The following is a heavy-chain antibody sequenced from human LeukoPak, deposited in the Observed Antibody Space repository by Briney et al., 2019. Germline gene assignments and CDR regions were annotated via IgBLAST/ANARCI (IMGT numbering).Heavy chain of an antibody. D-gene: IGHD5-18*01. J-gene: IGHJ4*02. CDR3: GKTTVGYSSGQKPAWPVDF. Sequence: GGSLRLSCEASGFTFGSHAMYWVRQAPGKGLEWVAGIFGSGGSPHYADSVKSRFTISRDNPRNTVYLQINSLRDDATAVYYCGKTTVGYSSGQKPAWPVDFWGQGTLVTVSS. V-gene: IGHV3-23*01. CDR1: GFTFGSHA. CDR2: IFGSGGSP.